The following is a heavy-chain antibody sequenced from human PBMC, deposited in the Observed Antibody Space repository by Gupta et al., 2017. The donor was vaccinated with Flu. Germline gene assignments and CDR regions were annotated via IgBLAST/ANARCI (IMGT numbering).Heavy chain of an antibody. CDR2: FDPENGRT. J-gene: IGHJ4*02. Sequence: QVLLIQSGAEVKKPGASVKVSCEVSGYTLTELSVYWVRQAPGKGLEWMGNFDPENGRTIYAQNFQGRVTMTGDTSTNTAHMELSSLRSEDTAFYYCATSPNSALTIAAAGELDYWGQGTLVTVSS. V-gene: IGHV1-24*01. CDR3: ATSPNSALTIAAAGELDY. CDR1: GYTLTELS. D-gene: IGHD6-13*01.